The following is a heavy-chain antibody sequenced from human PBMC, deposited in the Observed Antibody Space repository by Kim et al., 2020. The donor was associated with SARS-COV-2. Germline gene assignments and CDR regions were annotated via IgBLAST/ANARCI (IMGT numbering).Heavy chain of an antibody. CDR3: ARAVVVAATPSPFDY. J-gene: IGHJ4*02. Sequence: ASVKVSCKASGYTFTSYYMHWVRQAPGQGLEWMGIINPSGGSTSYAQKFQGRVTMTRDTSTSTVYMELSSLRSGDTAVYYCARAVVVAATPSPFDYWGQGTLVTVSS. CDR2: INPSGGST. CDR1: GYTFTSYY. V-gene: IGHV1-46*01. D-gene: IGHD2-15*01.